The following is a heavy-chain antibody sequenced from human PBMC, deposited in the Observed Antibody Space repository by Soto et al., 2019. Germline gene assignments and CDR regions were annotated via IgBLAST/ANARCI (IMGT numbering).Heavy chain of an antibody. D-gene: IGHD6-19*01. CDR2: ISGSDGST. J-gene: IGHJ4*02. V-gene: IGHV3-23*01. CDR3: AKEYSSGWYYFDY. CDR1: GFTFSSYA. Sequence: EVQLLESGGGLVQPGGSLRLSCAASGFTFSSYAMSWVRQAPGKGLEWVSTISGSDGSTHYADSVKGRFTISRDNSKNTLYLQMNSLRAEDTAVYYCAKEYSSGWYYFDYWGQGTLVTVSS.